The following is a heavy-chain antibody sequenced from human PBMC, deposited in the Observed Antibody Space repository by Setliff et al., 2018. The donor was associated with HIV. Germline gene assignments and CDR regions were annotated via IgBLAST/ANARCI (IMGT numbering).Heavy chain of an antibody. CDR2: IIQSGST. CDR1: GGSFSGYY. CDR3: ARGMVRGLRWDS. J-gene: IGHJ4*02. Sequence: SETLSLTCAAYGGSFSGYYWSWIRQSPGKGLEWIGEIIQSGSTNYNPSLKSRVTISVDTSKNQLSLKLSSVTAADTAVYYCARGMVRGLRWDSWGQGTLVTVSS. D-gene: IGHD3-10*01. V-gene: IGHV4-34*01.